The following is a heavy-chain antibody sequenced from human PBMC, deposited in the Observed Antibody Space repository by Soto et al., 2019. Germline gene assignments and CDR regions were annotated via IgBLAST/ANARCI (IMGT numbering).Heavy chain of an antibody. CDR3: ARLIRTSWLDY. D-gene: IGHD2-2*01. J-gene: IGHJ4*02. CDR2: TYYRSQWYY. Sequence: SQTLSLTCAISGDSVSSNSVVWNWIRQSPSRGLEWLGRTYYRSQWYYDYAVSVKSRISINPDTSKNQFSLQLNSLTPEDTAVYCCARLIRTSWLDYWGQGTLVTSLL. V-gene: IGHV6-1*01. CDR1: GDSVSSNSVV.